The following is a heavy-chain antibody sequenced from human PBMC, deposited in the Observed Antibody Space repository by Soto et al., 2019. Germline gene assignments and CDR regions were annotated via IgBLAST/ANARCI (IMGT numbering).Heavy chain of an antibody. Sequence: GGSLRLSXVTSGFTFSTYAMTWVRQAPGKGLEWVSVISGSNNNTWYADSVKGRFTISRDNSKNTLYLQMSSLRAEDTAVYYCARDYFEDFWGQGTLVTVSS. CDR3: ARDYFEDF. CDR2: ISGSNNNT. J-gene: IGHJ4*02. D-gene: IGHD3-22*01. CDR1: GFTFSTYA. V-gene: IGHV3-23*01.